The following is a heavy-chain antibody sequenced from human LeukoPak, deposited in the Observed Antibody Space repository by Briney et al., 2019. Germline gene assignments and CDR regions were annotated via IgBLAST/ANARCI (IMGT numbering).Heavy chain of an antibody. V-gene: IGHV4-39*01. CDR2: IYYSGST. D-gene: IGHD3-22*01. Sequence: SETLSLTCTVSGGSISSSNYYWGWIRQPPGKGLEWIGNIYYSGSTYYNPSLKSRVTISVDTSKNQFSLKLSSVTAADTAVYYCARQFDSSSYFYFNCWGQGTLVTVSS. J-gene: IGHJ4*02. CDR1: GGSISSSNYY. CDR3: ARQFDSSSYFYFNC.